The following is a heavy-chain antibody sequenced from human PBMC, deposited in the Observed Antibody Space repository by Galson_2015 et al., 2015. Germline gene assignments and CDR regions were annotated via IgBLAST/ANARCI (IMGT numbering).Heavy chain of an antibody. J-gene: IGHJ4*02. Sequence: SCKASGYTFTNYGISWVRQAPGQGLEWMGWISAYNGNTNYAQKLQGRVTMTTDTSTSTAYMELRSLRSDDTAVYYCARDLLTIAVAGTNPDYWGQGTLVTVSS. V-gene: IGHV1-18*01. CDR1: GYTFTNYG. CDR3: ARDLLTIAVAGTNPDY. D-gene: IGHD6-19*01. CDR2: ISAYNGNT.